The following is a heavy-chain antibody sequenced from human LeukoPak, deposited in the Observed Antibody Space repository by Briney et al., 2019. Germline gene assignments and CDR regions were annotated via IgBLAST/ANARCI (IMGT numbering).Heavy chain of an antibody. V-gene: IGHV3-48*02. J-gene: IGHJ4*02. CDR2: ISTSSSTI. D-gene: IGHD2-21*02. CDR1: GFIFSNYA. CDR3: ARGETAVTSYLHF. Sequence: EGSPRPSCAASGFIFSNYAMNWVRQAPGKGLEWISYISTSSSTIYYADSVKGRFTISRDNAKNSLYLQMNSLTEEDTAVYYCARGETAVTSYLHFRGQGTLVTVSS.